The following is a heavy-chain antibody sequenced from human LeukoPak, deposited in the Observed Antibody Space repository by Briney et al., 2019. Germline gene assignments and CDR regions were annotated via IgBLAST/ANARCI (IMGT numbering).Heavy chain of an antibody. Sequence: GGSLRLSCAASGFTFRSSTMTWVRQVLGKGLEWVSTTGASGSYYADSVTGRFTISRDNSKNTLYLQMNSLRAEDTAVYYCARCYTYGTTWFGGLDVWGQGTTVTVSS. J-gene: IGHJ6*02. CDR3: ARCYTYGTTWFGGLDV. D-gene: IGHD3-10*01. CDR1: GFTFRSST. CDR2: TGASGS. V-gene: IGHV3-23*01.